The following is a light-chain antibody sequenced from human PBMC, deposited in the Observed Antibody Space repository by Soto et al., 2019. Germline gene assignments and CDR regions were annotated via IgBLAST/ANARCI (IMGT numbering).Light chain of an antibody. Sequence: QSALTQPASVSGSPGQSITISCTVTSSDVGAYNYVSWYQQHPGKAPKLMIYEVSNRPSGVSNRFSGSKSGSTASLTISGLQAEDEADYYCSSHTSSSTPYVFGTGTKVTVL. CDR1: SSDVGAYNY. CDR3: SSHTSSSTPYV. V-gene: IGLV2-14*01. CDR2: EVS. J-gene: IGLJ1*01.